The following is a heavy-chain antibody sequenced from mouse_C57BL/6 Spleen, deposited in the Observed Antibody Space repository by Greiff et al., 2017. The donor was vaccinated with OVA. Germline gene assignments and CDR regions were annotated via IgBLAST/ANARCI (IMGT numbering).Heavy chain of an antibody. J-gene: IGHJ2*01. V-gene: IGHV1-69*01. CDR1: GYTFTSYW. Sequence: QVQLQQPGAELVMPGASVKLSCKASGYTFTSYWMHWVKQRPGKGLEWIGEIDPSDSYTNYNQKFKGKSTLTVDKSSSTDYMQLNSLTSEDSAVYCWARRDYSKGGDYWGQGTTLTVSS. D-gene: IGHD2-5*01. CDR3: ARRDYSKGGDY. CDR2: IDPSDSYT.